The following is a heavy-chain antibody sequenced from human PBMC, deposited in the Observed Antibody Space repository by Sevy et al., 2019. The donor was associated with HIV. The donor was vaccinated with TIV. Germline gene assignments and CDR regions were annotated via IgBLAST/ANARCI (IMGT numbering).Heavy chain of an antibody. Sequence: SETLSLTCSVSGGSISSFYWSWIRQPPGKGLEYIGYIYDSETTNYNPSLKSRVTISVDTSKNQFSLKLSSVTAADTAVYYCARDGGSTDWGMDVWGQGTTVTVSS. V-gene: IGHV4-59*01. CDR1: GGSISSFY. CDR3: ARDGGSTDWGMDV. D-gene: IGHD6-19*01. J-gene: IGHJ6*02. CDR2: IYDSETT.